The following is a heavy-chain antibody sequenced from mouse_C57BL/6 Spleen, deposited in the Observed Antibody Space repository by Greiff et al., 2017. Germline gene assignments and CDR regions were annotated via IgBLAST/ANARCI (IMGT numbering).Heavy chain of an antibody. J-gene: IGHJ2*01. D-gene: IGHD1-1*01. CDR2: FHPYNDDT. Sequence: VQGVESGAELVKPGASVKMSCKASGYTFTTYPIEWMKQNHGKSLEWIGNFHPYNDDTKYNEKFKGKATLTVEKSSSTVYLELSRLTSDDSAVYYCARANYYGSIPYYFDYWGQGTTLTVSS. CDR3: ARANYYGSIPYYFDY. CDR1: GYTFTTYP. V-gene: IGHV1-47*01.